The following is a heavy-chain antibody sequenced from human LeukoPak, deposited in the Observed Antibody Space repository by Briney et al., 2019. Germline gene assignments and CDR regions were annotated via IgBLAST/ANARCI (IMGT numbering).Heavy chain of an antibody. CDR2: IIPIFGTA. V-gene: IGHV1-69*13. Sequence: ASVKVSCKASGGTFSSYAISWVRQAPGQGLEWMGGIIPIFGTANYAQKFQGRVTITADESTSTAYMELSSLRSEDTAVYYCARGKGGGYYDSSGYYEYWGQGTLVTVSS. D-gene: IGHD3-22*01. CDR3: ARGKGGGYYDSSGYYEY. J-gene: IGHJ4*02. CDR1: GGTFSSYA.